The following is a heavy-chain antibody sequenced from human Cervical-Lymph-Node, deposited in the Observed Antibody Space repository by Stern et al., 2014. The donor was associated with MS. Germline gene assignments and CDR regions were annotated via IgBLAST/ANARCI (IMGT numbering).Heavy chain of an antibody. V-gene: IGHV1-24*01. D-gene: IGHD2-15*01. CDR3: ATAPKYCSGGSCYFRAFDI. Sequence: DQLVESGAEVKKPWASVKVSCKVSGYTLTELSMHWVRQAPGKGLEWMGGFDPEDGETIYAQKFQGRVTMTEDTYTDTAYMELSSLRSEDTAVYYCATAPKYCSGGSCYFRAFDIWGQGTMVTVSS. CDR1: GYTLTELS. J-gene: IGHJ3*02. CDR2: FDPEDGET.